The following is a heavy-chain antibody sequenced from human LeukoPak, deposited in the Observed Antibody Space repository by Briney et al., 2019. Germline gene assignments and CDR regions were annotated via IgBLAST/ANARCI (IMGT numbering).Heavy chain of an antibody. D-gene: IGHD3-10*01. V-gene: IGHV3-11*04. CDR2: ISSGGSPI. J-gene: IGHJ3*02. CDR1: GFTFSDYY. CDR3: ARTRNPPYYYGSGSVPDAFDI. Sequence: PGGSLRLSCAASGFTFSDYYMSWIRQAPGKGLEWVSYISSGGSPIYYADSVKGRFTISRDNSKNTLYLQMNSLRAEDTAVYYCARTRNPPYYYGSGSVPDAFDIWGQGTMVTVSS.